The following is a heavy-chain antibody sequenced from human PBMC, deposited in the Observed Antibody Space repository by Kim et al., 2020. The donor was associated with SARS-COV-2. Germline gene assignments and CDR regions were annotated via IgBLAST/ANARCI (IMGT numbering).Heavy chain of an antibody. CDR1: GFTFSSYA. V-gene: IGHV3-23*01. CDR2: ISGSGGST. CDR3: AKIGGAQLWWSGFWDV. J-gene: IGHJ6*02. D-gene: IGHD5-18*01. Sequence: GGSLRLSCAASGFTFSSYAMSWVRQAPGKGLEWVSAISGSGGSTYYADSVKGRFTISRDNSKNTLYLQMNSLRAEDTAVYYCAKIGGAQLWWSGFWDVWGQGTTVTVSS.